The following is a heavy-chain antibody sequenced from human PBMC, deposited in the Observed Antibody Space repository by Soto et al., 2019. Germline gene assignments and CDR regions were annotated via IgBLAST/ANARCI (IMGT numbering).Heavy chain of an antibody. CDR3: TRGPPRVQWFDP. V-gene: IGHV4-61*01. Sequence: SETLSLTCTVSCGAVSSGTYYWSWIRQPPGKGLEWIGHIYFTGSTNYNPSLKSRVTMSLDTSRNQFSLKLSSVTAADTAVYYCTRGPPRVQWFDPWGLGTLVTVSS. CDR2: IYFTGST. CDR1: CGAVSSGTYY. J-gene: IGHJ5*02.